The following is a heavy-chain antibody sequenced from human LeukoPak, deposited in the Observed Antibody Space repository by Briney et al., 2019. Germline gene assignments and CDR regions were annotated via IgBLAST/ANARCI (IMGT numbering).Heavy chain of an antibody. CDR3: ARASDNTAALFD. V-gene: IGHV3-21*01. D-gene: IGHD6-13*01. CDR2: VSGGSSYI. Sequence: PGGSLRLSCAASGFTFSSYSMNWVRQAPGKGLEWVSSVSGGSSYIFYADSVKGRFTISRDNAKNSLYLHMSSLRAEDTAVYYCARASDNTAALFDWGQGTVVTVSS. J-gene: IGHJ4*02. CDR1: GFTFSSYS.